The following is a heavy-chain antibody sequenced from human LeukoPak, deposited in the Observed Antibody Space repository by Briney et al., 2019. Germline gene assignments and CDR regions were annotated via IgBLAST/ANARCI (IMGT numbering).Heavy chain of an antibody. Sequence: GGALRLSCAVSGLTFSSYAMSWVRQAPGKGLEWVSAISGSGGSTYYADSVKGRFTISRDNSKNTLYLQMNSLRAEDTAVYYCAKDQRMGGYYDFWSGPHAFDYWGQGTLVTVSS. D-gene: IGHD3-3*01. CDR2: ISGSGGST. J-gene: IGHJ4*02. CDR3: AKDQRMGGYYDFWSGPHAFDY. V-gene: IGHV3-23*01. CDR1: GLTFSSYA.